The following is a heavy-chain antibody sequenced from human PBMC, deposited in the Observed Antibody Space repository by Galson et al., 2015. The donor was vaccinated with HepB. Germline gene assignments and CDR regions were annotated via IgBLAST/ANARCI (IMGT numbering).Heavy chain of an antibody. CDR2: IKSKTDGGTT. CDR3: TTDSGYCSGGSCSYLLLY. J-gene: IGHJ4*02. V-gene: IGHV3-15*01. CDR1: GFTFSNAG. Sequence: SLRHPRAAWGFTFSNAGMSWFHHTRGTGLEWVGRIKSKTDGGTTDYAAPVKGRFTISRDDSKNTLYLQMNSLKTEDTAVYYCTTDSGYCSGGSCSYLLLYWGQGTLVTVSS. D-gene: IGHD2-15*01.